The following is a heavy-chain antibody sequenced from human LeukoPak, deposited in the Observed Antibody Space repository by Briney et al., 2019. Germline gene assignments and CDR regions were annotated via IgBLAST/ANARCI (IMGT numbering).Heavy chain of an antibody. V-gene: IGHV3-43*01. D-gene: IGHD6-19*01. Sequence: GGSLRLSCAASGFTVSSNYMSWVRQAPGKGLEWVSLISWNGARIHYGDSVKGRFTISRDNSKNSLYLQMNSLRTEDTALYYCVKDLVAASENVRGWYPMDYWGQGTLVTVSS. CDR3: VKDLVAASENVRGWYPMDY. J-gene: IGHJ4*02. CDR2: ISWNGARI. CDR1: GFTVSSNY.